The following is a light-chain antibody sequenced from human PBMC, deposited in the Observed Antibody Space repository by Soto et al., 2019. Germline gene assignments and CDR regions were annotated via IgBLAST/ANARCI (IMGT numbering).Light chain of an antibody. V-gene: IGLV2-14*01. CDR2: EVS. J-gene: IGLJ1*01. CDR1: SSDVGGYTY. CDR3: SSVSRSTTLDYV. Sequence: QSALTQPASVSGSPGQSITISCTGTSSDVGGYTYVSWYQRYPGKAPQLIIYEVSNRPSGVSNRFSGSKSGNTASLTISGLQAEDVADYYCSSVSRSTTLDYVFGTGTKLTVL.